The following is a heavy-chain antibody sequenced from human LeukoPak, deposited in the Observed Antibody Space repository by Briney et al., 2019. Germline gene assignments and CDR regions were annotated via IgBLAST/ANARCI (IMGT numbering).Heavy chain of an antibody. J-gene: IGHJ4*02. CDR3: ARGPVLRPYY. CDR2: IYSGGST. Sequence: SGGSLRPSCAASGFTVSSNYMSWVRQAPGKGLEWVSVIYSGGSTYYADSVKGRFTISRDNSKNTLYLQMNSLRAEDTAVYYCARGPVLRPYYWGQGTLVTVSS. CDR1: GFTVSSNY. D-gene: IGHD2/OR15-2a*01. V-gene: IGHV3-53*01.